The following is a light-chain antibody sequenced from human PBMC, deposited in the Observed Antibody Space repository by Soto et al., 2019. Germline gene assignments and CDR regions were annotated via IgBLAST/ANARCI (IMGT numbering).Light chain of an antibody. V-gene: IGKV3-20*01. CDR3: QQYGSSRIT. Sequence: EIVLSQSPGTLSLCPGERATLSCRASQSVSSSYLAWYQQTPGQAPRLLIYGASSRATGLPDRFSGSGSGTNFTLTISRLEPEDLAVYYCQQYGSSRITFGQGTRLEIK. CDR2: GAS. CDR1: QSVSSSY. J-gene: IGKJ5*01.